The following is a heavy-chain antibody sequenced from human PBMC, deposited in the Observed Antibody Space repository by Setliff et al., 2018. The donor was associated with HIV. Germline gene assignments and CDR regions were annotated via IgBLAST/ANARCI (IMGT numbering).Heavy chain of an antibody. J-gene: IGHJ6*03. Sequence: GASVKVSCKPSEYSFTSYDINWVRQATGQGLEWMGWLNPNSHNTGYAQKFQGRVAMTWDTSISTAYMVLSNLKSEDTAVYYCATARRDYYDRGMRSHYYIDVWGKGTTVTVSS. V-gene: IGHV1-8*01. CDR1: EYSFTSYD. CDR3: ATARRDYYDRGMRSHYYIDV. D-gene: IGHD3-22*01. CDR2: LNPNSHNT.